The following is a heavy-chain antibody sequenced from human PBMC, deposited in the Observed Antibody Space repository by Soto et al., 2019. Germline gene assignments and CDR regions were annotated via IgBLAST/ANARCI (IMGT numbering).Heavy chain of an antibody. D-gene: IGHD6-13*01. CDR2: ISSSGTTI. Sequence: GGSLRLSCVASEFTFSSYEMNWVRQAPGKGLEWVSYISSSGTTIYYTDSVKGRFTISRDNAKKSLYLQMNSLRAEDTAVYYCVRFGGAAAGPGDYWGQGTLVTV. J-gene: IGHJ4*02. V-gene: IGHV3-48*03. CDR1: EFTFSSYE. CDR3: VRFGGAAAGPGDY.